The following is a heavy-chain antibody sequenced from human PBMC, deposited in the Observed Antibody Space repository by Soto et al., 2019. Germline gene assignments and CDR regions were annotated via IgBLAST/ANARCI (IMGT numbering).Heavy chain of an antibody. J-gene: IGHJ4*02. CDR3: ARGTINYDWGHFDY. Sequence: QVQLVESGGGVVQPGRSLRLSCAASGFTFSSYGMHWVRQAPGKGLEWVAVIWYDGSNKYYADSVKGRFTISRDNSKNTLYLQMNSLRAEDTAVYYCARGTINYDWGHFDYWGQGTLVTVSS. D-gene: IGHD3-10*01. V-gene: IGHV3-33*01. CDR2: IWYDGSNK. CDR1: GFTFSSYG.